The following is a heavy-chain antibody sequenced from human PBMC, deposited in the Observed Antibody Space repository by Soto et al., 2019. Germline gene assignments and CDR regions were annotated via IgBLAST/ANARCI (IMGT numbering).Heavy chain of an antibody. V-gene: IGHV4-31*03. CDR3: SGGRPRDWFDP. Sequence: SETLSLTCTVSGGSISSGGYYWSWIRQHPGKGLEWIGYIYYSGSTYYNPSLKSRVTISVDTSKNQFSLKLSSVTAADTAVYYCSGGRPRDWFDPWGQGTLVTVSS. D-gene: IGHD2-15*01. CDR2: IYYSGST. CDR1: GGSISSGGYY. J-gene: IGHJ5*02.